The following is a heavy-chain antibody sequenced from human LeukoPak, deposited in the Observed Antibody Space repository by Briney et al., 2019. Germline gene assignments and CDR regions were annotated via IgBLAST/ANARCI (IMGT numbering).Heavy chain of an antibody. J-gene: IGHJ6*02. CDR1: GFTFSSYW. CDR3: ARVPRFSAIFG. CDR2: ITSDGSST. Sequence: PGGSLRLSCAASGFTFSSYWMHWVRQTPGKGLVWVSRITSDGSSTIYADSVKGRFTVSRDNAKNTVYLQMNSLRAEDTAVYYCARVPRFSAIFGWGQGTTVTVSS. V-gene: IGHV3-74*01. D-gene: IGHD3-3*01.